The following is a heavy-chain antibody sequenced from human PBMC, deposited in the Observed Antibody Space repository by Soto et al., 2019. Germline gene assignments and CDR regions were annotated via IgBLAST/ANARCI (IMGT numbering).Heavy chain of an antibody. CDR3: TMDSYSTIIIVRFDY. V-gene: IGHV3-15*07. Sequence: GGSLRLSCAASGFTFTNAGINWVRQAPGKGLEWVGRIKSKTDGGTTDYAEPVKGRFAISRDDSNNMVYLQMNSLKIEDTAVYYCTMDSYSTIIIVRFDYWGHGTLVTVSS. CDR1: GFTFTNAG. D-gene: IGHD3-22*01. CDR2: IKSKTDGGTT. J-gene: IGHJ4*01.